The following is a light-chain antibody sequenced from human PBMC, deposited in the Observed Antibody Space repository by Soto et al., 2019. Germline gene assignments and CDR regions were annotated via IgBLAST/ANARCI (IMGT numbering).Light chain of an antibody. CDR1: GSDIGAYNF. CDR2: GVT. Sequence: QSALAQPPSASGSPGQSVTISCTGSGSDIGAYNFVSWYQQHPGKAPKLMIFGVTERPSGVPDRFSGSKSGTSASLAITGLQAEDEADYYCQSYDSSLSGVFGTGTKLTVL. V-gene: IGLV2-8*01. J-gene: IGLJ1*01. CDR3: QSYDSSLSGV.